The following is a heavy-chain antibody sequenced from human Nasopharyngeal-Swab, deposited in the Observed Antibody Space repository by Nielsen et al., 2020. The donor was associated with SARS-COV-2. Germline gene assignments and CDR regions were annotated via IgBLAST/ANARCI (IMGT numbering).Heavy chain of an antibody. V-gene: IGHV3-23*01. J-gene: IGHJ4*02. D-gene: IGHD4-17*01. CDR2: ISPNAYKT. Sequence: GESLKTPCVASGFPFSSCAMNWVRQAPGKGPEWVSAISPNAYKTYYADSVTGRFTISRDSSKNMVYLQMNTLRAEDTAIYYCAKSKTYDDGFDSWGPGTLVTVSS. CDR3: AKSKTYDDGFDS. CDR1: GFPFSSCA.